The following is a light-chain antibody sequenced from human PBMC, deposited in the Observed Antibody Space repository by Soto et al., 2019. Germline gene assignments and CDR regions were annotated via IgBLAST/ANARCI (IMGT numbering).Light chain of an antibody. CDR2: GNS. CDR1: SSNIGAGYD. V-gene: IGLV1-40*01. J-gene: IGLJ3*02. CDR3: QSYDSSLSGWV. Sequence: QSVLTQPPSVSGAPGQRVTISCTGSSSNIGAGYDVHWYQQLPGTAPKLIIYGNSNRPSGVPDRFSGSKSGTSASLAITGLQDEDEADYYCQSYDSSLSGWVFGGGTKLTVL.